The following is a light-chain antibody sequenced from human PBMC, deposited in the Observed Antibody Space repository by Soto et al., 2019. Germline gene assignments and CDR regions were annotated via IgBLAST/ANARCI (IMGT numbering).Light chain of an antibody. CDR1: QSVSSD. CDR3: QQYNHLPPLT. J-gene: IGKJ4*01. CDR2: GAS. Sequence: EIVMTQSPATLSVSPGERATLSCRASQSVSSDLAWYQQKPGQAPRLLIYGASTRATGIPARFSGSGSGTEFTLTISSMQSEDLAVYYGQQYNHLPPLTCGGGTKVEIK. V-gene: IGKV3-15*01.